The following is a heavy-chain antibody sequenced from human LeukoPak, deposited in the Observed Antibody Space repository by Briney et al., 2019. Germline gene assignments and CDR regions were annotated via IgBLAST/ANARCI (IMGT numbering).Heavy chain of an antibody. V-gene: IGHV4-59*01. CDR1: GGSISSYY. CDR3: ARRNHYSSGWYGGYYYYTDV. Sequence: PSETLSLTCTVSGGSISSYYWSWIRQPPGKGLEWTGYIYYSGSTNYNPSLKSRVTISVDTSKNQFSLKLSSVTAADTAVYYCARRNHYSSGWYGGYYYYTDVWGKGTTVTVSS. J-gene: IGHJ6*03. CDR2: IYYSGST. D-gene: IGHD6-19*01.